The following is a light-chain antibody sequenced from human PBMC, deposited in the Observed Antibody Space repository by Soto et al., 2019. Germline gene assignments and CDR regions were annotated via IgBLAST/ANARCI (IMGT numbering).Light chain of an antibody. V-gene: IGKV3-15*01. J-gene: IGKJ1*01. Sequence: EIVMTQSPATLSVSPGERATLSCRASQTVARNLAWYQQKPAQTPRLLIYGAFTRATGIPARFSGSGSVSEFTLTINSLQSEYFAVYYCQQYHDWPQTFGQGTKVEIK. CDR2: GAF. CDR3: QQYHDWPQT. CDR1: QTVARN.